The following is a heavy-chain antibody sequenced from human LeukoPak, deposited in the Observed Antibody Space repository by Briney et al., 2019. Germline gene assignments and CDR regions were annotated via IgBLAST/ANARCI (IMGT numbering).Heavy chain of an antibody. CDR3: ASVKYSGYDNLDY. CDR2: IIPILGIA. CDR1: GGTFSSYA. D-gene: IGHD5-12*01. V-gene: IGHV1-69*04. J-gene: IGHJ4*02. Sequence: SVKVSCKASGGTFSSYAISWVRQAPGHGLEWMGRIIPILGIANYAQKFQGRVTITADKSTSTAYMELSSLRSEDTAVYYCASVKYSGYDNLDYWGQGTLVTVSS.